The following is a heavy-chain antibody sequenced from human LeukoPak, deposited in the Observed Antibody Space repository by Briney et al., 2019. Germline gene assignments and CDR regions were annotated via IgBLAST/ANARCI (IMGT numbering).Heavy chain of an antibody. CDR2: IWYDGSTK. J-gene: IGHJ4*02. Sequence: PGGSLRLSCAASGFTFSSFGMHWVRQSPGKGLEWVAVIWYDGSTKVYADSVKGRFTIPRDNSRNTLYLQVNSLRAEDTAVYYCARDRYSSMWSVFEYWGQGALVTVSS. CDR1: GFTFSSFG. CDR3: ARDRYSSMWSVFEY. D-gene: IGHD6-13*01. V-gene: IGHV3-33*01.